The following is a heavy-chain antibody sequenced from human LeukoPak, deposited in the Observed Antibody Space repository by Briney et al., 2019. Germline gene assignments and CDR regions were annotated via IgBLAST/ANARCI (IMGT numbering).Heavy chain of an antibody. D-gene: IGHD6-13*01. CDR2: IYYSGST. CDR1: GGSISSYY. Sequence: SETLSLTCTVSGGSISSYYWGWIRQPPGKGLEWIGYIYYSGSTNYNPSLKSRVTISVDTSKNQFSLKLSSVTAADTAVYYCARVTAAAGIYYYYYGMDVWGQGTTVTVSS. CDR3: ARVTAAAGIYYYYYGMDV. V-gene: IGHV4-59*01. J-gene: IGHJ6*02.